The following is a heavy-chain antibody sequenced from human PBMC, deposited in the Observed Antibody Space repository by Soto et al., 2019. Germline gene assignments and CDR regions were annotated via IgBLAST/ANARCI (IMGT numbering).Heavy chain of an antibody. CDR2: VSGSSSYI. CDR3: ARDLRGHYGP. J-gene: IGHJ3*01. CDR1: GFNFRNCN. V-gene: IGHV3-21*06. D-gene: IGHD4-17*01. Sequence: GWSLRLSCEGSGFNFRNCNMICVRQAPGKGLEWVSSVSGSSSYIYYADSVKGRFTVSRDNANNLVFLQMNGLRPEDTAMYYCARDLRGHYGPWGQGTMVTVSS.